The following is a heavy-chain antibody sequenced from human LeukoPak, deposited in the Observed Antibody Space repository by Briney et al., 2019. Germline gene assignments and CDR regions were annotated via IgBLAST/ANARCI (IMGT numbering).Heavy chain of an antibody. CDR2: ISGGST. D-gene: IGHD5-12*01. V-gene: IGHV3-23*01. Sequence: GGSLRLSCAASVFTFSSYAMSWVRQAPGKGLEWVSAISGGSTYYADSVRGRFTISRDNSKNTLYLQMHSMRAEDTAVYYCAKDLLSFEKYSGYGIFDSWGQGTLVTVSS. J-gene: IGHJ4*02. CDR1: VFTFSSYA. CDR3: AKDLLSFEKYSGYGIFDS.